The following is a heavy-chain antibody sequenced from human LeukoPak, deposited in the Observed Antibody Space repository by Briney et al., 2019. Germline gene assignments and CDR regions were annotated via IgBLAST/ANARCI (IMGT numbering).Heavy chain of an antibody. CDR1: GFTVSSNY. CDR3: AKYELGAKGADY. J-gene: IGHJ4*02. CDR2: IYSGGST. D-gene: IGHD1-26*01. Sequence: GGSLRLSCAASGFTVSSNYMSWVRQAPGKGLEWVSVIYSGGSTYYADSVKGRFTISRDNSKNTLYLQMNSLRAEDTAVYYCAKYELGAKGADYWGQGTLVTVSS. V-gene: IGHV3-66*01.